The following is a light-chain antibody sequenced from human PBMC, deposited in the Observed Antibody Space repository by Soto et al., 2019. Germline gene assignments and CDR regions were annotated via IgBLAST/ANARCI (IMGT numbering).Light chain of an antibody. CDR1: HSISSW. V-gene: IGKV1-5*03. J-gene: IGKJ1*01. CDR3: QQYNSYLWT. Sequence: IQMTQSPSTLSASVGDRVTITCRASHSISSWLAWYQQKPGKAPKLLIYKASSLESGVPSRFSGSGSGTEFTLTISSLQPDDFATYYCQQYNSYLWTFGQGTKVDIK. CDR2: KAS.